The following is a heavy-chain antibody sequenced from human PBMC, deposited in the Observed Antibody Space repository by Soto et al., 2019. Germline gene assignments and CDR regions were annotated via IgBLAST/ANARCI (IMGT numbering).Heavy chain of an antibody. D-gene: IGHD2-2*01. J-gene: IGHJ6*03. CDR1: GFSFSDYW. CDR3: ARSRAGRTAASYYDYMDV. V-gene: IGHV3-7*01. Sequence: EVQLVESGGGLVQPGGSLRVSCAAAGFSFSDYWMTWVRQVPGKGLEWVANIKQDGSEKYYADSVKGRFTISRDNAKSSLYVQLNSLRAEDTAVYYCARSRAGRTAASYYDYMDVWGKGPRSPSP. CDR2: IKQDGSEK.